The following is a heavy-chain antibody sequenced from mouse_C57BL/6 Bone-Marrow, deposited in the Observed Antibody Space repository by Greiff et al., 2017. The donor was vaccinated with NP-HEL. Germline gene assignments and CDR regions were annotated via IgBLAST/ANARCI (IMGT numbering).Heavy chain of an antibody. V-gene: IGHV1-82*01. CDR3: ARFCDYDEGAFDY. D-gene: IGHD2-4*01. CDR2: IYPGDGHT. J-gene: IGHJ2*01. Sequence: VQLQQSGPELVKPGASVKISCKASGYVFSSSWMNWVKQRPGKGLEWIGRIYPGDGHTNYNGKFKGKATLTADKSSSTAYMQLSSLTSEDSAVYFCARFCDYDEGAFDYWGQGTTLTVSS. CDR1: GYVFSSSW.